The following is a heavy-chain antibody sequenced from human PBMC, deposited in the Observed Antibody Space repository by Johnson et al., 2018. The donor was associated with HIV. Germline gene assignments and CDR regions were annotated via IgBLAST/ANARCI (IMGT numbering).Heavy chain of an antibody. CDR3: ARGPHEVVVVAATSAFDI. D-gene: IGHD2-15*01. Sequence: QVRLVESGGGLVQPGGSLRLSCAASGFTFSDYYMSWIRQAPGKGLEWVSYISSSGSTIYYADSVTGRFTISRDNAKNSLYLQMNSLRAEDTAVYYCARGPHEVVVVAATSAFDIWGQGTMVTVSS. CDR1: GFTFSDYY. V-gene: IGHV3-11*04. CDR2: ISSSGSTI. J-gene: IGHJ3*02.